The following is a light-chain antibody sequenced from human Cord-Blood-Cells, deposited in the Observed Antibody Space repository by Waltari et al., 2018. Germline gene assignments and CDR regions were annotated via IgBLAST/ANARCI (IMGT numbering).Light chain of an antibody. Sequence: DIQMTQSPSSLSASVVDRVNITCRASQSISSYLNWYQQKPGKAPKLLIYAASSLQSGVPSRFSGSGSGTDFTLTISSLQPEDFATYYCQQSYSTPFTFGGGTKVEIK. V-gene: IGKV1-39*01. CDR2: AAS. CDR1: QSISSY. J-gene: IGKJ4*01. CDR3: QQSYSTPFT.